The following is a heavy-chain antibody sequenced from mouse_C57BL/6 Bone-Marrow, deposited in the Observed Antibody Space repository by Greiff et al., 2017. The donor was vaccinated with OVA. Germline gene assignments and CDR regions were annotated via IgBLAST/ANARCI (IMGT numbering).Heavy chain of an antibody. V-gene: IGHV5-6*01. Sequence: EVKLVESGGDLVKPGGSLKLSCAASGFTFSSYGMSWVRQTPDKRLEWVATISSGGSYTYYPDSVKGRFTISRDNAKNTLYLQMSSLKSEDTAMDYCARQPDYDGSSRYAMDYWGQGTSVTVSS. D-gene: IGHD1-1*01. CDR3: ARQPDYDGSSRYAMDY. CDR1: GFTFSSYG. J-gene: IGHJ4*01. CDR2: ISSGGSYT.